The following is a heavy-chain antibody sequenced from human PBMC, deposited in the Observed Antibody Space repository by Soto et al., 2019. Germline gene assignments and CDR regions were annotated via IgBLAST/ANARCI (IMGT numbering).Heavy chain of an antibody. D-gene: IGHD3-22*01. CDR2: IYYSGST. CDR3: ARTSYDSSGTAADP. CDR1: GGSISSGGYY. J-gene: IGHJ5*02. Sequence: QVQLQESGPGLVKPSQTLSLTCTVSGGSISSGGYYWSWIRQHPGKGLEWIGYIYYSGSTYYNPSLKRRVTISVDTSKNRFSLKLSSVTAADTALYYCARTSYDSSGTAADPWGQGTLVTVSS. V-gene: IGHV4-31*03.